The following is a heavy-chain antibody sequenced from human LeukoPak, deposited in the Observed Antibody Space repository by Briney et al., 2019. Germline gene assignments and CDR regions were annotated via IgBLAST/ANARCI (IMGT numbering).Heavy chain of an antibody. CDR3: ARYYYDSSGYYYDAFDI. Sequence: SETLSLTCTVSGGSISSYYWSWIRQPAGKGLEWIGRIYTSGSTNYNPYLKSRVTMSVDTSKNQFSLKLSSVTAADTAVYYCARYYYDSSGYYYDAFDIWGQGTMVTVSS. CDR2: IYTSGST. CDR1: GGSISSYY. V-gene: IGHV4-4*07. D-gene: IGHD3-22*01. J-gene: IGHJ3*02.